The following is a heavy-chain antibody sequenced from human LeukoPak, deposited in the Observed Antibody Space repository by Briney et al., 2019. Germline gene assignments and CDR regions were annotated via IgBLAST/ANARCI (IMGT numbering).Heavy chain of an antibody. V-gene: IGHV3-48*03. CDR2: ISSSGSTI. Sequence: GGSPRLSCAASGFTFSSYEMNWVRQAPGKGLEWVSYISSSGSTIYYADSVKGRFTISRDNAKNSLYLQMNSLRAEDTAVYYCARDAYYYDSSGYYPFDYWGQGTLVTVSS. J-gene: IGHJ4*02. CDR3: ARDAYYYDSSGYYPFDY. CDR1: GFTFSSYE. D-gene: IGHD3-22*01.